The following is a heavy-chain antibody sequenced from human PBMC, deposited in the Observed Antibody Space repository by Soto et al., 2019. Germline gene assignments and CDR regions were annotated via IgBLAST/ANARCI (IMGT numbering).Heavy chain of an antibody. CDR1: GFTFGSYA. D-gene: IGHD3-3*01. J-gene: IGHJ5*02. Sequence: GGSLRLSCAASGFTFGSYAIHWVRQAPGKGLDWVTIIWYDGSTKHYADSVRGRFTISVDTSKNQFSLKLSSVTAADTAVYYCARSHYDFWISNWFDPWGQGTLVTVSS. CDR3: ARSHYDFWISNWFDP. V-gene: IGHV3-33*01. CDR2: IWYDGSTK.